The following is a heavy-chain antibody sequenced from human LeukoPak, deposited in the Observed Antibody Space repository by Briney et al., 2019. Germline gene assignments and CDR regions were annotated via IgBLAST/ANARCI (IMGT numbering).Heavy chain of an antibody. J-gene: IGHJ4*02. V-gene: IGHV1-69*01. CDR2: IIPIFGTA. CDR1: GGTFISYA. D-gene: IGHD6-13*01. Sequence: ASVKVSCKASGGTFISYAISWVRQAPGQGLEWMGGIIPIFGTANYAQKFQGRVTITADESTSTAYMELCSLRSEDTAVYYCARSHVADNNYFDYWGQGTLVTVSS. CDR3: ARSHVADNNYFDY.